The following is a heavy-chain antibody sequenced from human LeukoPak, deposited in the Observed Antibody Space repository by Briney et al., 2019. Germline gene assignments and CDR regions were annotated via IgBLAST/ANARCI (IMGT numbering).Heavy chain of an antibody. CDR3: AMTDRYAGRPFDY. CDR1: GSSLIEVA. CDR2: FDPEDGEDGET. V-gene: IGHV1-24*01. J-gene: IGHJ4*02. Sequence: ASVKVSCKVSGSSLIEVAMHWVRQAPGTRLEWVGSFDPEDGEDGETHYAQKFQGRVTMTEDASTDTAYMELTSLSSEDTALYYCAMTDRYAGRPFDYWGQGTLVTVSS. D-gene: IGHD3-9*01.